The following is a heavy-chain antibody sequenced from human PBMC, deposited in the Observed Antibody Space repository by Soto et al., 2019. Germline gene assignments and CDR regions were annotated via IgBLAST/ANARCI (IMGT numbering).Heavy chain of an antibody. D-gene: IGHD3-10*01. Sequence: QVQLVQSGAEVKKPGSSVKVSCKASGGTFSSYTISWVRQAPGQGLEWMGRVIPILGIANYAQKFQGRVTITADKSTSTAHMELSSLRSEDTAVYYCARRWYGSGSYKTSDYWGQGTLVTVSS. CDR1: GGTFSSYT. CDR2: VIPILGIA. CDR3: ARRWYGSGSYKTSDY. V-gene: IGHV1-69*02. J-gene: IGHJ4*02.